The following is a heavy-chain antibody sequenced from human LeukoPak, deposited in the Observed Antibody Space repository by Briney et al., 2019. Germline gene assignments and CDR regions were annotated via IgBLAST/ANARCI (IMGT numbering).Heavy chain of an antibody. CDR1: GFIFSDYY. CDR2: ISSGGSTI. Sequence: GGSLRLSCAASGFIFSDYYMSWIRQAPGKGLEWVSYISSGGSTIYYADSVKGRFTISRDNSKNTLYLQMNSLRAEDTAVYYCAKGYCSGGSCYYDYWGQGTLVTVSS. J-gene: IGHJ4*02. D-gene: IGHD2-15*01. CDR3: AKGYCSGGSCYYDY. V-gene: IGHV3-11*01.